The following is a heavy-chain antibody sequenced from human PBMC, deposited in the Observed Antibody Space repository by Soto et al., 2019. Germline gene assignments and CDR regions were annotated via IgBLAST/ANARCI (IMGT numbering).Heavy chain of an antibody. CDR3: AKDRNYGSSGSKPNYYFDY. CDR1: GFTFSSYG. J-gene: IGHJ4*02. CDR2: ISYDGSNK. V-gene: IGHV3-30*18. Sequence: PGGSLRLSCAASGFTFSSYGMHWVRQAPGKGLEWVAVISYDGSNKYYADSVKGRFTISRDNSKNTLYLQMNSLRAEDTAVYYCAKDRNYGSSGSKPNYYFDYWGQGTLVTVSS. D-gene: IGHD3-22*01.